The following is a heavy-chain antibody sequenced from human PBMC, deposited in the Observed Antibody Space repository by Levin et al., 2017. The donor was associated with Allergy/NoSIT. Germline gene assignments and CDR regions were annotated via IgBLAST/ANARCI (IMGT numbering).Heavy chain of an antibody. J-gene: IGHJ4*02. CDR2: IWYDGSNK. D-gene: IGHD4-17*01. V-gene: IGHV3-33*01. CDR3: ARSPTTVTTFLIDY. Sequence: GESLKISCAASGFTFSRYGMHWVRQAPGKGLEWVAVIWYDGSNKYNVDSVKGRFTISRDNSKNTLYLQMNSLRAEDTAVYYCARSPTTVTTFLIDYWGQGTLVTVSS. CDR1: GFTFSRYG.